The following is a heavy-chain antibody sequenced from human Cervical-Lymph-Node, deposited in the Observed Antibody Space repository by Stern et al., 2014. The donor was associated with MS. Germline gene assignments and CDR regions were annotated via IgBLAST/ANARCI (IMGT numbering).Heavy chain of an antibody. Sequence: VQLVESGGGVDQPGRSLRLSCAASGFTFSSYTMHWVRQAPGKGLEWVAVISSVGNSKFYANSVKGRFTISRDNSKNTLFLQMNSLKTEDTAVYYCARDGRSVWGQGTLVTVSS. CDR1: GFTFSSYT. J-gene: IGHJ4*02. V-gene: IGHV3-30-3*01. CDR3: ARDGRSV. CDR2: ISSVGNSK.